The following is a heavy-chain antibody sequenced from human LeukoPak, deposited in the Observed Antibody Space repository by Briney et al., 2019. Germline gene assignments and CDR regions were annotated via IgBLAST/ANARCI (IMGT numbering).Heavy chain of an antibody. D-gene: IGHD3-3*01. CDR2: IIPIFGTA. CDR1: GGTFSSYA. V-gene: IGHV1-69*01. J-gene: IGHJ5*02. Sequence: ASVKVSCKASGGTFSSYAISWVRQAPGQWLEWMGGIIPIFGTANYAQKFQGRVTITADESTSTAYMELSSLRSEDTAVYYCARNSDFWSGYYSAWGQGTLVTVSS. CDR3: ARNSDFWSGYYSA.